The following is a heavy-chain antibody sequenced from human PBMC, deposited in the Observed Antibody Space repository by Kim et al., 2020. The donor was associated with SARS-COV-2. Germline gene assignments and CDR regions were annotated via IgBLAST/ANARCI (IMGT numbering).Heavy chain of an antibody. CDR3: AKVRDY. J-gene: IGHJ4*02. Sequence: GSGGSTYYADSVKGQFTISRDNSKNTLYLQMNSLRAEDTAVYYCAKVRDYWDQGTLVTVSS. CDR2: GSGGST. V-gene: IGHV3-23*01.